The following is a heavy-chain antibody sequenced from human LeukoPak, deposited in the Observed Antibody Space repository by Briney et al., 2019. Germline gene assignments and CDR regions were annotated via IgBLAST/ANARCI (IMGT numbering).Heavy chain of an antibody. CDR3: AREVRVHPSMATPSLDYFQH. Sequence: GSSVKVSCKASGGTFSSYAISWVRQAPGQGLEWMGGIIPIFGTANYAQKFQGRVTITADESTSTAYMELSSLRSEDTAVYYCAREVRVHPSMATPSLDYFQHWGQGTLVTVSS. CDR2: IIPIFGTA. CDR1: GGTFSSYA. D-gene: IGHD5-24*01. J-gene: IGHJ1*01. V-gene: IGHV1-69*01.